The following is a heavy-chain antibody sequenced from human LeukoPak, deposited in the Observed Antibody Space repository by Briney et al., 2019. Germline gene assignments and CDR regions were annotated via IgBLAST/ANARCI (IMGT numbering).Heavy chain of an antibody. CDR3: ARANRRDGYNIDY. D-gene: IGHD5-12*01. CDR2: IKQDGSEK. J-gene: IGHJ4*02. CDR1: GFTFGNYP. Sequence: GGSLRLSCAASGFTFGNYPFSWVRQAPGKGLEWVANIKQDGSEKYYVDSVKGRFTISRDNAKNSLYLQMNSLRAEDTAVYYCARANRRDGYNIDYWGQGTLVTVSS. V-gene: IGHV3-7*01.